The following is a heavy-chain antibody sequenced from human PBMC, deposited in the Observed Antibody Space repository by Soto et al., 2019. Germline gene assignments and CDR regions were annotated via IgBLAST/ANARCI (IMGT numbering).Heavy chain of an antibody. D-gene: IGHD3-22*01. V-gene: IGHV3-9*01. CDR2: ISWNSGSI. Sequence: EVQLVESGGGLVQPGRSLRLSCAASGFTFDDYAMHWVRQAPGKGLEWVSGISWNSGSIGYADSVKGRFTISRDNAKNSLYLQMNSLRAEDTALYYCAKVKGDYDSSGHPLFDIWGQGTMVTVSS. CDR3: AKVKGDYDSSGHPLFDI. J-gene: IGHJ3*02. CDR1: GFTFDDYA.